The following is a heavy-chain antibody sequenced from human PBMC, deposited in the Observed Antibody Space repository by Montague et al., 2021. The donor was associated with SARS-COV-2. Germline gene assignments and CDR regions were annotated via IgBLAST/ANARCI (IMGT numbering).Heavy chain of an antibody. V-gene: IGHV3-30-3*01. D-gene: IGHD3-10*01. Sequence: LSLTCTVSGGSISSSSYYWGWIRQPPGKGLEWVAVISYDGSNKYYADSVKGRFTISRDNSKNTLYLQMNSLRAEDTAVYYCARDQFTPELLWFGELYQNGMDVWGQGTTVTVSS. CDR2: ISYDGSNK. J-gene: IGHJ6*02. CDR1: GGSISSSS. CDR3: ARDQFTPELLWFGELYQNGMDV.